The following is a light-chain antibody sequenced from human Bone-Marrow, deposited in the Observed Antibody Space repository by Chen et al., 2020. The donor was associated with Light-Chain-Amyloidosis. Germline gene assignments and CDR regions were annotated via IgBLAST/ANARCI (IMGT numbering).Light chain of an antibody. V-gene: IGLV3-21*02. CDR1: NIGSTS. J-gene: IGLJ3*02. CDR3: QVLDRSSDRPV. CDR2: DDS. Sequence: SYVLTQPSSVSVAPGQTATIACGGNNIGSTSVHWYQQTPGQAPLLVVYDDSGRPSGIPERLSGSNSGITATLTISRVEAGDVADYYCQVLDRSSDRPVFGGGTKLTVL.